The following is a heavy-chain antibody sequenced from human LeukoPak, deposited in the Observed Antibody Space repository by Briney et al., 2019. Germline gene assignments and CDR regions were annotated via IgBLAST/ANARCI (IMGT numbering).Heavy chain of an antibody. CDR2: ISYDGSNK. CDR1: GFTFSSYA. V-gene: IGHV3-30*04. Sequence: GGSLRLSCAASGFTFSSYAMHWVRQAPGKGLEWVAVISYDGSNKYYADSVKGRFTISRDNSKNTLYLQMNSLRAEDTAVCYCARDEQQLVLDYWGQGTLVTVSS. J-gene: IGHJ4*02. CDR3: ARDEQQLVLDY. D-gene: IGHD6-13*01.